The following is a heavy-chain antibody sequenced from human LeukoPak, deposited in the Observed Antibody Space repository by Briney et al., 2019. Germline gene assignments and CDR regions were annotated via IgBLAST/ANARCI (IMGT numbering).Heavy chain of an antibody. CDR3: ARDESGYCSGGSCYYYYGMDV. D-gene: IGHD2-15*01. CDR2: ISAYNGNT. Sequence: ASVKVSCKASGYTFTSYGISWVRQAPGQGLEWMGWISAYNGNTNYAQKLQGRVTMTTDTSTSTAYMELRSLRSDDTAVYYCARDESGYCSGGSCYYYYGMDVWGQGTTVTVSS. V-gene: IGHV1-18*01. J-gene: IGHJ6*02. CDR1: GYTFTSYG.